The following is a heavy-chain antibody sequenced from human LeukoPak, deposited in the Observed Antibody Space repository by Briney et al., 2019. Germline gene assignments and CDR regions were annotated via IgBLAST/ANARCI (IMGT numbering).Heavy chain of an antibody. D-gene: IGHD3/OR15-3a*01. Sequence: SETLSLTCTVSGGSISSSIYYWGWIRQPPGKGLEWIGNIFYSGSTYCSPSLNSRVTISLDTSKNQFSLKLTSVTAADTAVYYCARVRSAGGWTFDHWGQGTLVTVSS. CDR3: ARVRSAGGWTFDH. V-gene: IGHV4-39*07. CDR2: IFYSGST. J-gene: IGHJ4*02. CDR1: GGSISSSIYY.